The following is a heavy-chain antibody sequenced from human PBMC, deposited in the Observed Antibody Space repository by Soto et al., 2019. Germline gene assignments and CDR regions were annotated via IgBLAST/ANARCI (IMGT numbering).Heavy chain of an antibody. CDR2: INAGNGNT. V-gene: IGHV1-3*01. CDR3: ARDSYSGSYYVTFDY. J-gene: IGHJ4*02. Sequence: ASVKVSCKASGYTFTSYAMHWVRQAPGQRLEWMGWINAGNGNTKYSQKFQGRVTITRDTSASTAYMELSSLRSEDTAVYYCARDSYSGSYYVTFDYCGQGTLVTVSS. D-gene: IGHD1-26*01. CDR1: GYTFTSYA.